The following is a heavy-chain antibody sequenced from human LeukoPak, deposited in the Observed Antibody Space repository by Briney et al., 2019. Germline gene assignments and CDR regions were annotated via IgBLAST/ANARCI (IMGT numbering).Heavy chain of an antibody. J-gene: IGHJ5*02. Sequence: SETLSLTWTVSGGSISSYYWSWIRQPAGKGLEWIGYIYYSGSTNYNPSLKSRGTISLDTSKNQFSLKLSSVTAADTAVYYCARVESGVYGGGKRWFDPWGQGTLVTVSS. CDR3: ARVESGVYGGGKRWFDP. CDR2: IYYSGST. V-gene: IGHV4-59*01. CDR1: GGSISSYY. D-gene: IGHD5/OR15-5a*01.